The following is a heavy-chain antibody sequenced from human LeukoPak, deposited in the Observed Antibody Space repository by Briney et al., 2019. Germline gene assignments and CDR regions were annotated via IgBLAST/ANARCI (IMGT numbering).Heavy chain of an antibody. D-gene: IGHD5-18*01. CDR2: IIPILGIA. Sequence: SVKVSCKASGGTFSSYAISWVRQAPGQGLEWMGRIIPILGIANYAQKFQGRVTITADKSTSTAYMELSSLRAEDTALYYCAKDHSYDTDAFDIWGQGTMVTVSS. CDR3: AKDHSYDTDAFDI. J-gene: IGHJ3*02. CDR1: GGTFSSYA. V-gene: IGHV1-69*04.